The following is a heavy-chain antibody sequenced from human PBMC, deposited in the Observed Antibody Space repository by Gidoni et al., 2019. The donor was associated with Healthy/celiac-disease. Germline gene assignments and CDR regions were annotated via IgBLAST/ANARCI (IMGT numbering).Heavy chain of an antibody. CDR3: AKVDPDPADTGYSYAETTIGYFDL. Sequence: EVQLLEAGGGLVQPGGSLRISCAASGFTFSSYALGWVRQAPGKGLEWVSAISGSGGINYYADSVKGRFTISSDNSKNTLYLLMNSLRAEDTAVYYCAKVDPDPADTGYSYAETTIGYFDLWGRGTLVTVSS. CDR2: ISGSGGIN. J-gene: IGHJ2*01. D-gene: IGHD5-18*01. V-gene: IGHV3-23*01. CDR1: GFTFSSYA.